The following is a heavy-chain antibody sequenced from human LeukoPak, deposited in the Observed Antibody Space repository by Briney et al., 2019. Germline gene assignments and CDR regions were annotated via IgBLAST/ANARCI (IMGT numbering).Heavy chain of an antibody. Sequence: GASVKVSCKASGYIFTSYYMHWVRQAPGQGLEWTGVINPSGGTTNYAQKLQGRVTMTRDTSTSTVYMELSSLRSEDTAVYYCARDVLDYYDSSGYYYGVDYWGQGTLVTVSS. CDR3: ARDVLDYYDSSGYYYGVDY. V-gene: IGHV1-46*01. J-gene: IGHJ4*02. D-gene: IGHD3-22*01. CDR1: GYIFTSYY. CDR2: INPSGGTT.